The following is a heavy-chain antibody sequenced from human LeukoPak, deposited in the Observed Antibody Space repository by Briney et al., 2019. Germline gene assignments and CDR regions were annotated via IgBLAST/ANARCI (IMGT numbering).Heavy chain of an antibody. CDR1: GFTFSSYG. J-gene: IGHJ4*02. V-gene: IGHV3-23*01. CDR3: AKEGRYCSGGSCYSGFY. CDR2: ISGSGGST. D-gene: IGHD2-15*01. Sequence: GGPLRLSCAASGFTFSSYGMTWVRQAPGKGLEWVSTISGSGGSTYYADSVKGRFTISRDNSKNTLYLQMNSLRAEDTAVYYCAKEGRYCSGGSCYSGFYWGQGTLATVSS.